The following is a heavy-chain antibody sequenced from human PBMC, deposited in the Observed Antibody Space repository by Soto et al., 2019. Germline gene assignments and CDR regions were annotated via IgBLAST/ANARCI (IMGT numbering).Heavy chain of an antibody. D-gene: IGHD6-13*01. CDR1: GGSISSYY. Sequence: PSETLSLTCTVSGGSISSYYGSWIRQPPGKGLEWIGYIYYSGSTNYNPSLKSRVTISVDTSKNQFSLKLSSVTAADTAVYYCAGLSEQLAPYYYYMDVWGKGTTVTVSS. V-gene: IGHV4-59*08. J-gene: IGHJ6*03. CDR3: AGLSEQLAPYYYYMDV. CDR2: IYYSGST.